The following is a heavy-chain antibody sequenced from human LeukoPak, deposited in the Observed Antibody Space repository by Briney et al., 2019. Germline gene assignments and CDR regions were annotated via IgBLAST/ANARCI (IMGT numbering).Heavy chain of an antibody. Sequence: SETLSLTCTVSGXSISSSSFYWGWIRQAPGKGLEWVASVYYSGTTYYNPSLKSRVTISADTSKKRFSLKLSSVTAADTAVYYCTRGSYDVLTGYSTLGEFWGQGTLVIVSS. D-gene: IGHD3-9*01. J-gene: IGHJ4*02. CDR3: TRGSYDVLTGYSTLGEF. V-gene: IGHV4-39*01. CDR2: VYYSGTT. CDR1: GXSISSSSFY.